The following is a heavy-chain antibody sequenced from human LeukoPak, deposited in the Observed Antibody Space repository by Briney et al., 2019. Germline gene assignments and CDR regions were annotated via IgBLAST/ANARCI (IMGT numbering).Heavy chain of an antibody. Sequence: SETLSLTCTVSGGSISSYYWSWIRQPPGKGLEWIGYIYYSGSTYYNPSLKSRVTISVDTSKNQFSLKLSSMTTADTAVYYCARDYSGYDYLDYWGQGTLVTVSS. D-gene: IGHD5-12*01. V-gene: IGHV4-59*01. CDR1: GGSISSYY. CDR3: ARDYSGYDYLDY. J-gene: IGHJ4*02. CDR2: IYYSGST.